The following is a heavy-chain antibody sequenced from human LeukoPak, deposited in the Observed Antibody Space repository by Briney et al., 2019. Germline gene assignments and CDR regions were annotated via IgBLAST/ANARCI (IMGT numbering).Heavy chain of an antibody. CDR3: ARSGVGPPVTEPFDY. CDR2: IYYSGST. V-gene: IGHV4-59*01. Sequence: PSETLSLTCTVYDGSFSGYYWSWIRQPPGKGLEWIGYIYYSGSTNYNPSLRSRVTISVDTSKNQFSLKLSSVTAADTAVYYCARSGVGPPVTEPFDYWGQGTLVIVFS. CDR1: DGSFSGYY. D-gene: IGHD3-10*01. J-gene: IGHJ4*02.